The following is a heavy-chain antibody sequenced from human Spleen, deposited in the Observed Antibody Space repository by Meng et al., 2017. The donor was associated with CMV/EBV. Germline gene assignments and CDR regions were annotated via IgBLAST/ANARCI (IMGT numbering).Heavy chain of an antibody. Sequence: QVQLQQWGPGLVKPSEPLSPTCTVSGGSISSSSYYWSWIRQPAGKGLEWIGRIYTSGSTNYNPSLKSRVTMSVDTSKNQFSLKLSSVTAADTAVYYCAGGRWYYFDLWGRGTLVTVSS. V-gene: IGHV4-61*02. CDR1: GGSISSSSYY. CDR3: AGGRWYYFDL. CDR2: IYTSGST. J-gene: IGHJ2*01. D-gene: IGHD2-15*01.